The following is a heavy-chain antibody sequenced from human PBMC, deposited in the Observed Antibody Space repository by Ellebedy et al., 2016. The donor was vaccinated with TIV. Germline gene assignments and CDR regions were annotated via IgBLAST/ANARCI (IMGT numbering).Heavy chain of an antibody. V-gene: IGHV1-18*04. Sequence: ASVKVSCKASGYTFTSFGISWLRQAPGQGLEWMGWISVYNGNTKYVQQLQGRVTLTTDTSMNTAYMELRSLRSDDTAVYYCARVGPFYDDTSGYMHYWGQGTLVTVSS. CDR3: ARVGPFYDDTSGYMHY. CDR2: ISVYNGNT. J-gene: IGHJ4*02. CDR1: GYTFTSFG. D-gene: IGHD3-22*01.